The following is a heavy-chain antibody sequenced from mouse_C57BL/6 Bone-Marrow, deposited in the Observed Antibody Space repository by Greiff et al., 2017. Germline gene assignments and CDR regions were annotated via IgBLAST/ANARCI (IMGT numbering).Heavy chain of an antibody. V-gene: IGHV1-64*01. CDR3: AIGLLLAFAY. CDR1: GYTFTSYW. Sequence: QVQLQQPGAELVKPGASVKLSCKASGYTFTSYWMHWVKQRPGQGLEWIGMIHPNSGSTNYNEKFKSKATLTVDKSSSTAYMQLSSLTSEDSAVYYCAIGLLLAFAYCGQGTLVTVSA. J-gene: IGHJ3*01. CDR2: IHPNSGST. D-gene: IGHD3-3*01.